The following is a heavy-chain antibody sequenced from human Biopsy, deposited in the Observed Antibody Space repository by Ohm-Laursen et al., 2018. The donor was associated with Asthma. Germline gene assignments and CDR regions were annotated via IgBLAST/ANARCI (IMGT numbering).Heavy chain of an antibody. CDR3: ARGYSGSDRIVYYYSGLEV. Sequence: SVKVSCKTSGYTFTSSGITWVRQAPGQGLEWMGWISAYNGNTKFAQKLQDRVTMITDTSTSTAYMELRSLRSDDTAVYFCARGYSGSDRIVYYYSGLEVWGQGTTVTVSS. D-gene: IGHD5-12*01. J-gene: IGHJ6*02. CDR1: GYTFTSSG. V-gene: IGHV1-18*01. CDR2: ISAYNGNT.